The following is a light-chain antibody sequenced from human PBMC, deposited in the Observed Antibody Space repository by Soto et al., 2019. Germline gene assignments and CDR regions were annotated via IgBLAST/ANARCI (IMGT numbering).Light chain of an antibody. J-gene: IGKJ1*01. CDR3: QQYGSSPET. V-gene: IGKV3-20*01. Sequence: EVVLTQSPGTLSLSPGESATLSCRASQSISSSYLAWYRQVPGQAPRLLLFGSSRRATGIPDRISGTGSGTDFTLTISRLEPEDAAVYYCQQYGSSPETFGQGTKVDIK. CDR2: GSS. CDR1: QSISSSY.